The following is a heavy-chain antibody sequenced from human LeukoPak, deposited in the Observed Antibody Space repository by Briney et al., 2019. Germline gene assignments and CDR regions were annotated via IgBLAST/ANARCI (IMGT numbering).Heavy chain of an antibody. V-gene: IGHV1-2*02. J-gene: IGHJ4*02. CDR2: INPNSGGT. D-gene: IGHD3-22*01. CDR1: GYTFTGYY. Sequence: ASVKVSCKASGYTFTGYYMRWVRQAPGQGLEWMGWINPNSGGTNYAQKFQGRVTMTRDTSISTAYMELSRLRSDDTAVYYCARVKYYDDGATYFDYWGQGTLVTVSS. CDR3: ARVKYYDDGATYFDY.